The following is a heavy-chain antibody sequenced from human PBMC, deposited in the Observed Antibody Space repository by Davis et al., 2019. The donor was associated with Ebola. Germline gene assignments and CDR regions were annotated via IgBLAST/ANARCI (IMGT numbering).Heavy chain of an antibody. J-gene: IGHJ4*02. D-gene: IGHD3-10*01. Sequence: PGGSLRLSCAASGFTFSSYGMHWVRQAPGKGLEWVAVIWYDGSNKYYADSVKGRFTISRDNSKNTLYLQMNSLRAEDTAVYYCAKDRVSPYFDYWGQGTLVTVSS. V-gene: IGHV3-30*02. CDR3: AKDRVSPYFDY. CDR2: IWYDGSNK. CDR1: GFTFSSYG.